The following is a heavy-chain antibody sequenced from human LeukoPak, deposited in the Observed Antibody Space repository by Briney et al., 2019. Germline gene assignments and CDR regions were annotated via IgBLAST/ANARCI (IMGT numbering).Heavy chain of an antibody. V-gene: IGHV1-8*03. CDR3: ARGESSSSDNWFDP. CDR1: GYTFTTYD. CDR2: MNPNSGNT. J-gene: IGHJ5*02. Sequence: ASVKVSCKASGYTFTTYDINWVRQATGQGLEWMGWMNPNSGNTGYAQKFQGRATITRNTSISTAYMELSSLRSEDTAVYYCARGESSSSDNWFDPWGQGTLVTVSS. D-gene: IGHD6-13*01.